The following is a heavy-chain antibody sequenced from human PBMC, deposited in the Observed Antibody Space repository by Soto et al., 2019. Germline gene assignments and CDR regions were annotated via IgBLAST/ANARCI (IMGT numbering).Heavy chain of an antibody. CDR3: AKDTSPYAYSWFDP. D-gene: IGHD2-8*01. J-gene: IGHJ5*02. V-gene: IGHV3-9*01. Sequence: EVQLVESGGGLVQPGRSLRLSCAASGFTFHDYAMHWVRQAPGRGLEWVSGVSWNSGNIGYADSVKGRFTISRDNAKNYLYLQMNSLRAEDTAFYYCAKDTSPYAYSWFDPWGQGTLVTVSS. CDR2: VSWNSGNI. CDR1: GFTFHDYA.